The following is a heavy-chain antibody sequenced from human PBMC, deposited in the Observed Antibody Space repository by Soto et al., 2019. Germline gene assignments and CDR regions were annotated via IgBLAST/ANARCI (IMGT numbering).Heavy chain of an antibody. J-gene: IGHJ4*02. D-gene: IGHD5-18*01. CDR3: AKSEYSYGSGAPDY. CDR1: GFTFSSYA. Sequence: EVQLLESGGGLVQPGGSLRLSCAASGFTFSSYAMSWVRQAPGKGLEWVSAISGSGGSTYYADSVKGRFTISRDNSKNTLYLQMNSPRAADTAVYYCAKSEYSYGSGAPDYWGQGTLVTVSS. V-gene: IGHV3-23*01. CDR2: ISGSGGST.